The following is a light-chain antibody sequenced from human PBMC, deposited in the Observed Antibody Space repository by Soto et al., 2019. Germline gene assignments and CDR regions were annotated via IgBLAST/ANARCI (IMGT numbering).Light chain of an antibody. CDR1: QSISSW. J-gene: IGKJ1*01. V-gene: IGKV1-5*03. Sequence: DIQMTQSPSTLSASVGDRVTITCRASQSISSWLAWYQQKPGKAPKLLIYKASSLESGVPPRFSGSGSGTEFTLTVSSLQPDDFATYYGQQYNSYWPFGQGTKVEIK. CDR3: QQYNSYWP. CDR2: KAS.